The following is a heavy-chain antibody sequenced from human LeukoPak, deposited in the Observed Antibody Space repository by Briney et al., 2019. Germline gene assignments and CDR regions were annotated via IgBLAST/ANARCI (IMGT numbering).Heavy chain of an antibody. CDR2: IKDDGSHT. D-gene: IGHD6-25*01. J-gene: IGHJ4*02. V-gene: IGHV3-74*01. Sequence: GGSLRLSCEASGFTLSSYWMSWVRQAPGKGLVWVSRIKDDGSHTNYADSVKGRFTISRDNAKNTLSLQMNSLRAEDTAVYYCARGSGIITGIDEWGQGTLVTVSS. CDR3: ARGSGIITGIDE. CDR1: GFTLSSYW.